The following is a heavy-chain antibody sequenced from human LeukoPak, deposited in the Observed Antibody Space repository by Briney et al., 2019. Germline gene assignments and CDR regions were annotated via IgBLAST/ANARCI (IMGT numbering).Heavy chain of an antibody. CDR3: ARDPADDYYGSGSTGDY. CDR1: GYTFTSYY. J-gene: IGHJ4*02. D-gene: IGHD3-10*01. CDR2: INPSGGST. V-gene: IGHV1-46*01. Sequence: ASVKVSCKASGYTFTSYYMHWVRQAPGQGLEWMGIINPSGGSTSYAQKFQGRVTMTRDTSTSTAYMELSSLRSEDTAVYYCARDPADDYYGSGSTGDYWGQGTLVTVSS.